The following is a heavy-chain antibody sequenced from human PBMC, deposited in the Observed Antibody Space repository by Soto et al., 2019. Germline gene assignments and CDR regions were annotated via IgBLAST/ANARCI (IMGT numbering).Heavy chain of an antibody. D-gene: IGHD7-27*01. CDR2: INPNSGDT. CDR3: ARDTGDGTFDF. V-gene: IGHV1-2*04. CDR1: GYIFTGYY. Sequence: ASVKVSCKASGYIFTGYYMHWVRQAPGQGLEWMGWINPNSGDTNYTQKFQGWVTMTRDTSISTAYMELTSLRSEDTAVYYCARDTGDGTFDFWGQGTLVTVPS. J-gene: IGHJ4*02.